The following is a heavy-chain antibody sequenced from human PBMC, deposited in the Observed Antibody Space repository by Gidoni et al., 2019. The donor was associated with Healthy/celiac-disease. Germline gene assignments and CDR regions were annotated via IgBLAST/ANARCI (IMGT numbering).Heavy chain of an antibody. CDR2: IKQDGSEK. CDR3: ASDSGLDEYDFWSGPPLYGMDV. D-gene: IGHD3-3*01. J-gene: IGHJ6*02. Sequence: LEWVANIKQDGSEKYYVDSVKGRFTISRDNAKNSLYLQMNSLRAEDTAVYYCASDSGLDEYDFWSGPPLYGMDVWGQGTTVTVSS. V-gene: IGHV3-7*01.